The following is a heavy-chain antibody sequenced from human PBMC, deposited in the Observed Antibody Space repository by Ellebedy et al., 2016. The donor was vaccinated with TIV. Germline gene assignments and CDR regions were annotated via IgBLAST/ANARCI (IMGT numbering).Heavy chain of an antibody. D-gene: IGHD2-2*01. CDR3: VKICRTSSCYGPNSGDY. J-gene: IGHJ4*02. CDR1: GFTFSDYP. CDR2: ALGFDGGT. Sequence: GGSLRLSXAASGFTFSDYPMSWVRQAPGRGLEWVATALGFDGGTYHADSVKGRFTISRDNSKNTVSLQMNSLRAEDTAIYYCVKICRTSSCYGPNSGDYWGQGTLVTVSS. V-gene: IGHV3-23*01.